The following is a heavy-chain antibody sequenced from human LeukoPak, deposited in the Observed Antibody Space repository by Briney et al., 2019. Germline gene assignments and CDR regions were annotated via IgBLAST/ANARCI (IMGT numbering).Heavy chain of an antibody. V-gene: IGHV1-8*01. Sequence: ASVGVSCKASGYTFTSYDINWVRRATGHGLKWMGWMNPNSGNTGYARKFQGRVTMTRNTSISTAYMELSSLRSEDTAVYYCARESIAVADDPFDYWGQGTLVTVSS. J-gene: IGHJ4*02. D-gene: IGHD6-19*01. CDR3: ARESIAVADDPFDY. CDR1: GYTFTSYD. CDR2: MNPNSGNT.